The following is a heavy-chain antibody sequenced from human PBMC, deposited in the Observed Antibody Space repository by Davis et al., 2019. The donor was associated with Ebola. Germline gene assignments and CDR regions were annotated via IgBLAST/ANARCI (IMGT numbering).Heavy chain of an antibody. CDR1: GFRFSSHA. CDR3: ARGSSWYTY. D-gene: IGHD6-13*01. J-gene: IGHJ4*02. Sequence: PGGSLRLSCAASGFRFSSHAMYWVRQAPGKGLEWVAVIAYDESYIHHGDSVKGRFTISRDNAKNTLYLQMNSLRAEDTAVYYCARGSSWYTYWGQGTLVTVSS. V-gene: IGHV3-30*04. CDR2: IAYDESYI.